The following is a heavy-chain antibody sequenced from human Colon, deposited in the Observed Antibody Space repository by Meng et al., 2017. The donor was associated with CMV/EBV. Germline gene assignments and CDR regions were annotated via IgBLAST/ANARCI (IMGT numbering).Heavy chain of an antibody. J-gene: IGHJ6*02. V-gene: IGHV3-69-1*02. D-gene: IGHD6-19*01. CDR3: AKGRGSGPGPYGMDV. CDR2: ISSGVTT. CDR1: EFAINTYA. Sequence: GESLKISCEASEFAINTYAMAWVRQAPGKGLQWIAYISSGVTTYYSDAVKGRFTISRDNAQNSVFLHMSNLRSGDTAVYYCAKGRGSGPGPYGMDVWGQGTTVTSP.